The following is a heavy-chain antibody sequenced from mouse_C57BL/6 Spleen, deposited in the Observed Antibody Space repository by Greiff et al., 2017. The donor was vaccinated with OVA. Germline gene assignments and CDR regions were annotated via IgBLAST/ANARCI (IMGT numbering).Heavy chain of an antibody. Sequence: QVQLQQSGAELVMPGASVKLSCKASGYTFTSYWMHWVKQRPGQGLEWIGEIDPSDSYTNYNQKFKGKSTLTVDKSSSTAYMQLSSLTSEDSAVYYCALLTFDYWGQGTTLTVSS. CDR2: IDPSDSYT. V-gene: IGHV1-69*01. D-gene: IGHD4-1*01. CDR1: GYTFTSYW. CDR3: ALLTFDY. J-gene: IGHJ2*01.